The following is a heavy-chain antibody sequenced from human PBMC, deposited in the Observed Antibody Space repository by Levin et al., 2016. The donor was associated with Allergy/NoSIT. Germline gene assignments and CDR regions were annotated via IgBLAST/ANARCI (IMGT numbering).Heavy chain of an antibody. Sequence: ASVKVSCKASGYTFTSYYMHWVRQAPGQGLEWMGIINPSGGSTSYAQKFQGRVTMTRDTSTSTVYMELSSLRSEDTAVYYCARDSGYVRLESYGMDVWGQGTTVTVSS. V-gene: IGHV1-46*03. CDR2: INPSGGST. CDR3: ARDSGYVRLESYGMDV. CDR1: GYTFTSYY. J-gene: IGHJ6*02. D-gene: IGHD5-12*01.